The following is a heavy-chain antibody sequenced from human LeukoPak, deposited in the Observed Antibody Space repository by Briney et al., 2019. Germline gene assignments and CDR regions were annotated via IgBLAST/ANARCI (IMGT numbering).Heavy chain of an antibody. CDR2: ISGSGGST. Sequence: GGSLRLSCAASGFTFSSYAMSWVRQAPWKGLEWVSAISGSGGSTYYADSVKGRFTISRDNSKNTLYLQMNSLRAEDTAVYYCAKDGRRYDFWSGSDYWGQGTLVTVSS. J-gene: IGHJ4*02. CDR1: GFTFSSYA. D-gene: IGHD3-3*01. CDR3: AKDGRRYDFWSGSDY. V-gene: IGHV3-23*01.